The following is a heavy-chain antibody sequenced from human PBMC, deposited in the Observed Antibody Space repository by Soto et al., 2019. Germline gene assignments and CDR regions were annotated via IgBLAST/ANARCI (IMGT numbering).Heavy chain of an antibody. CDR1: GFTFSSYA. CDR2: ISGSGGST. CDR3: AKRKPRSSSGSYFGYYFDY. V-gene: IGHV3-23*01. D-gene: IGHD1-26*01. J-gene: IGHJ4*02. Sequence: PGGSLRLSCAASGFTFSSYAMSWVRQAPGKGLEWVSAISGSGGSTYYADSVKGRFTISRDNSKNTLYLQMNSLRAEDTAVYYCAKRKPRSSSGSYFGYYFDYWGQGTLVTVSS.